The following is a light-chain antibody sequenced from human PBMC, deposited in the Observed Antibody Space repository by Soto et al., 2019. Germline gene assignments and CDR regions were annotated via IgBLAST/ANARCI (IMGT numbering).Light chain of an antibody. CDR2: KAS. Sequence: DIQITQSPSTLSASVGDRVTITCRASQSISSWLAWYQQKPGKAPRLLIYKASTLEGGVPSRFSGSGSGTEFTLTISSLQPDDFATYYCQRYDTCTRTFGQGTKVEIK. V-gene: IGKV1-5*03. J-gene: IGKJ1*01. CDR3: QRYDTCTRT. CDR1: QSISSW.